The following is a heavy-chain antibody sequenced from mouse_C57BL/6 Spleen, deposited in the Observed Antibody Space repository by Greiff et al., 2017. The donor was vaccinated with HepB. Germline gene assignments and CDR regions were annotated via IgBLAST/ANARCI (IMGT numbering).Heavy chain of an antibody. CDR2: INPNNGGT. D-gene: IGHD3-2*02. Sequence: EVQLQQSGPELVKPGASVKISCKASGYTFTDYYMNWVKQSHGKSLEWIGDINPNNGGTSYNQKFKGKATLTVDKSSSTAYMELRSLTSEDSAVYYCAIGGQLMLDYWGQGTTLTVSS. CDR1: GYTFTDYY. J-gene: IGHJ2*01. V-gene: IGHV1-26*01. CDR3: AIGGQLMLDY.